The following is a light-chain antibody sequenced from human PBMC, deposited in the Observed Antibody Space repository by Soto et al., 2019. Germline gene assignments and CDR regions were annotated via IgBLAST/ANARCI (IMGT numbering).Light chain of an antibody. CDR3: SSYTASSTLV. Sequence: QSALTQPASVSGSPGQSITISCTGTSSDVGGYKYVSWYQQHPGKAPKLMLYEVSNRPSGVSNRFSGSKSGNTASLTISGLQADDEADYYCSSYTASSTLVFGTGTKLTVL. CDR1: SSDVGGYKY. J-gene: IGLJ1*01. CDR2: EVS. V-gene: IGLV2-14*01.